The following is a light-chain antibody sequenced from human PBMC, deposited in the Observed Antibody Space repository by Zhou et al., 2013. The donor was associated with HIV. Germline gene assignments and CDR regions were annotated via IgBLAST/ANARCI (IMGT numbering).Light chain of an antibody. CDR1: QNVGSY. V-gene: IGKV3-11*01. CDR2: DAS. J-gene: IGKJ2*01. CDR3: QHYGSSPT. Sequence: EIVLTQSPATLSLSPGERATLSCRASQNVGSYLVWYQQKPGRAPRLLIYDASYRATGIPDRFSGGGSGTDFTLTISSLESEDFAVYYCQHYGSSPTFGQGTKLEIK.